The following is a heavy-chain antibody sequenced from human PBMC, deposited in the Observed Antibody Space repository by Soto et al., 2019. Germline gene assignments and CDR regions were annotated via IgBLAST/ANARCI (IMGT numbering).Heavy chain of an antibody. CDR3: AHRVLRTVFGLVTTTAIYFDF. J-gene: IGHJ4*02. V-gene: IGHV2-5*02. CDR2: IYWDGDK. D-gene: IGHD3-3*01. CDR1: GFSLTTSGVG. Sequence: QITLNESGPPVVRPTETLTLTCRFSGFSLTTSGVGVGWIRQSPGKAPEGLALIYWDGDKRYSGSLKSRLTITKDTSKNQVVLTVSDLDPTDTATYYCAHRVLRTVFGLVTTTAIYFDFWGQGTPVAVSS.